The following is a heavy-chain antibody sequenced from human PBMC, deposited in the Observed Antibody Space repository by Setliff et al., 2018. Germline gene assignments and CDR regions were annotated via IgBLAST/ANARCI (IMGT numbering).Heavy chain of an antibody. J-gene: IGHJ3*02. V-gene: IGHV3-7*03. D-gene: IGHD3-16*02. Sequence: GGSLRLSCATSGLTFSRYYMAWVRQAPGKGLEWVAHIKEDGSQDYYADSMKGRFTISRDNAKESISLQMNSLRAEDTAVYYCARQPPKYDHFWGTYRLDAFDIWGQGTMVTVSS. CDR2: IKEDGSQD. CDR1: GLTFSRYY. CDR3: ARQPPKYDHFWGTYRLDAFDI.